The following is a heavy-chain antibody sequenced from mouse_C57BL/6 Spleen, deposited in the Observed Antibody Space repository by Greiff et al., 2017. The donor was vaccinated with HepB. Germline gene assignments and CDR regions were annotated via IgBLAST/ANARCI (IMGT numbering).Heavy chain of an antibody. CDR1: GFTFSSYA. D-gene: IGHD2-2*01. V-gene: IGHV5-4*01. CDR3: ARDTTMVTTEGLFDY. CDR2: ISDGGSYT. Sequence: EVQGVESGGGLVKPGGSLKLSCAASGFTFSSYAMSWVRQTPEKRLEWVATISDGGSYTYYPDNVKGRFTISRDNAKNNLYLQMSHLKSEDTAMYYCARDTTMVTTEGLFDYWGQGTTLTVSS. J-gene: IGHJ2*01.